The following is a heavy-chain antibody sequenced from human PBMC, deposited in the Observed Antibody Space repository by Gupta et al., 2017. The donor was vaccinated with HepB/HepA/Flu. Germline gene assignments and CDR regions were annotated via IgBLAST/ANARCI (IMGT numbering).Heavy chain of an antibody. D-gene: IGHD3-22*01. V-gene: IGHV3-53*01. CDR1: GFTVSRNY. J-gene: IGHJ4*02. CDR2: IYSGGST. CDR3: ASRGYDSSGYHFDY. Sequence: EVQLVESGGGLIQPGGSLRLSCAASGFTVSRNYMSWVRQAPGKGLEWVSVIYSGGSTYYADSVKGRFTISRDNSKNTLYLQMNSLRAEDTAVYCCASRGYDSSGYHFDYWGQGTLVTVSS.